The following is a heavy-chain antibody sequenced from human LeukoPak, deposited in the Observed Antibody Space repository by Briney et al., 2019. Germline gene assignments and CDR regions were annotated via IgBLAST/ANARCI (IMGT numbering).Heavy chain of an antibody. CDR2: ITTTDTTK. D-gene: IGHD3-10*01. CDR1: GFTFSSYE. Sequence: GSLRLSCAASGFTFSSYEMNWVRQGPGKGLEWISYITTTDTTKYYTDSVKGRFTISRDNAKNSLYLQMRSLRAEDTAVYYCARGGFVFDIWGQGTVVTVSS. CDR3: ARGGFVFDI. V-gene: IGHV3-48*03. J-gene: IGHJ3*02.